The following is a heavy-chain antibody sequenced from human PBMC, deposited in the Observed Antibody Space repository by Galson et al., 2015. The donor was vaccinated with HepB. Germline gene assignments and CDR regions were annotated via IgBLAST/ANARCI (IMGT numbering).Heavy chain of an antibody. CDR3: ARDHATLYYFDY. V-gene: IGHV3-30*03. D-gene: IGHD2-15*01. CDR1: GFTFSRFG. CDR2: ILYDGRSK. Sequence: SLRLSCAASGFTFSRFGMHWVRQAPGKGLEWVAFILYDGRSKYYADSVKGRFTISRDNSKNTLYLQMDSLRPEDTAMYYCARDHATLYYFDYWGQGTLVTVSS. J-gene: IGHJ4*02.